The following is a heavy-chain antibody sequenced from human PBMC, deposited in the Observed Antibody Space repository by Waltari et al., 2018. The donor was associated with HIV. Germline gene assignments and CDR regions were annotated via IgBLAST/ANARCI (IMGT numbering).Heavy chain of an antibody. Sequence: QVQLQESGPGLVKPSQTLSLTCTVSGGSITSGYYYWTWIRQPAGKGLEWIGLVYTSGDANYNPSLRSRVTMSLDTSKNQFSLKLTSVTATYTAVYYCARGLDILTGHYHWFLDVWGRGTLVTVSS. CDR3: ARGLDILTGHYHWFLDV. J-gene: IGHJ2*01. D-gene: IGHD3-9*01. CDR2: VYTSGDA. CDR1: GGSITSGYYY. V-gene: IGHV4-61*02.